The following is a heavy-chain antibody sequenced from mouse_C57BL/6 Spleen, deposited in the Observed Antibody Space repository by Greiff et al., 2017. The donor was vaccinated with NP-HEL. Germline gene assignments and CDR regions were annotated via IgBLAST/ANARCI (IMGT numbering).Heavy chain of an antibody. CDR3: ARGEVTTCDY. Sequence: VQLQQSGPELVKPGASVKISCKASGYTFTDYYMNWVKQSHGKSLEWIGDINPNNGGTSYNQKFKGKATLTVDKSSSTAYMELRSLTSEDSAVYYCARGEVTTCDYWGQGTTLTVSS. CDR1: GYTFTDYY. V-gene: IGHV1-26*01. J-gene: IGHJ2*01. CDR2: INPNNGGT. D-gene: IGHD2-2*01.